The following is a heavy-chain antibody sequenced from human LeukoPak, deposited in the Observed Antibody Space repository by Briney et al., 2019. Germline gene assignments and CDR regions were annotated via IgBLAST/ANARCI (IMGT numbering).Heavy chain of an antibody. Sequence: GGSLRLSCAASGFTVSSNYMSWVRQAPGKGLEWVSVIYSGGSTYYADSVKGRFTISRDNSKNTLYLQMNSLRAEDTAVYYCARDKDYVWGSYRYDAFDIWGQGTMVTVSS. V-gene: IGHV3-66*01. CDR3: ARDKDYVWGSYRYDAFDI. D-gene: IGHD3-16*02. CDR1: GFTVSSNY. J-gene: IGHJ3*02. CDR2: IYSGGST.